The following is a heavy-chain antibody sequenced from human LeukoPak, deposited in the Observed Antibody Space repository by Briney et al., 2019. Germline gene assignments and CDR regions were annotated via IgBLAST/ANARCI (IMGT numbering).Heavy chain of an antibody. Sequence: GGSLRLSCAASGFTFSNYAMSWVRQAPGKGLEWVSTLSSSGGSTYHADSATGRFTISRDNSKNTLYLQMNSLRADDTAVYYCARVSSSSSDYWGQGTLVTVSS. V-gene: IGHV3-23*01. CDR1: GFTFSNYA. J-gene: IGHJ4*02. CDR3: ARVSSSSSDY. D-gene: IGHD6-6*01. CDR2: LSSSGGST.